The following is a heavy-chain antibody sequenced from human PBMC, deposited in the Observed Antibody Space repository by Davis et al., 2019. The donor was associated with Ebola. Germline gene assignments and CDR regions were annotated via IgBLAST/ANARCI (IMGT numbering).Heavy chain of an antibody. D-gene: IGHD5-24*01. Sequence: PSETLSLTCAVYGGSFSGYYWSWIRQPPGKGLEWIGEINHSGSTNYNPSLKSRVTISVDTSKNQFSLKLSSVTAADTAVYYCARVGARWLQPTGGLFDYWGQGTLVTVSS. CDR1: GGSFSGYY. CDR3: ARVGARWLQPTGGLFDY. V-gene: IGHV4-34*01. CDR2: INHSGST. J-gene: IGHJ4*02.